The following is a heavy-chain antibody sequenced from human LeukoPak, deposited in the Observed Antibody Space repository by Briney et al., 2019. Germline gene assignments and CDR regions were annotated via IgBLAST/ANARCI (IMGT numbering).Heavy chain of an antibody. CDR1: GFTFSSYA. D-gene: IGHD3-3*01. Sequence: GSLRLSCAASGFTFSSYAMSWVRQAPGKGLEWVSAISGSGGSTYYADSVKGRFTISRDNSKNTLYLQMNSLRAEDTAVYYCAKGSITIFGVVIHDAFDIWGQGTMVTVSS. CDR3: AKGSITIFGVVIHDAFDI. CDR2: ISGSGGST. J-gene: IGHJ3*02. V-gene: IGHV3-23*01.